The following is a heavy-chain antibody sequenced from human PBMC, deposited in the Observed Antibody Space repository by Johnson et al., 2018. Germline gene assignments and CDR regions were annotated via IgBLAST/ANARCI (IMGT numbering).Heavy chain of an antibody. CDR3: AIYSYGYTRSFDY. V-gene: IGHV3-30*03. J-gene: IGHJ4*02. D-gene: IGHD5-18*01. CDR2: IHYAGREE. Sequence: QLVESGGGLVQPGRSLRLSCAASGFTFSSYGMHWVRQAPGKGLEWVANIHYAGREEYYADSVKGRFTISRDNSKNTRYLQMNSRRAEDAAVYYWAIYSYGYTRSFDYWGQGTLVTVSS. CDR1: GFTFSSYG.